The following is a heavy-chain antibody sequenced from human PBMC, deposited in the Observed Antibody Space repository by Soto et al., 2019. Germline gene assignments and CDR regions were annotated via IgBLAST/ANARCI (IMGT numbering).Heavy chain of an antibody. D-gene: IGHD6-6*01. CDR2: IYDSESA. CDR3: ARASSSSSAADY. J-gene: IGHJ4*02. CDR1: GESISSGGYY. V-gene: IGHV4-31*01. Sequence: QVQLHESGPGLVKASQTLSLICNVSGESISSGGYYWSWIRHHPTQGLEWIGYIYDSESAYYNPSLMGLVTISMETSKDHFAMKLSSVTAADTGVYYWARASSSSSAADYWGQGTLSTVSS.